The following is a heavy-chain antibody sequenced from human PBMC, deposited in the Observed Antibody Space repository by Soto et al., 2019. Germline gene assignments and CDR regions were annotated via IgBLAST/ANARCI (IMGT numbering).Heavy chain of an antibody. D-gene: IGHD5-12*01. CDR3: ARDRGKPQVDTSSWFANPLYVDY. Sequence: QLQLVQSGAEVKKPGSSVKVSCNASGGTFSSYTISWVRQAPGQGLEWMGRIIPILGIATYAQKVQGRVTITADKSTSTAYMELSSLRSEDTAVYYCARDRGKPQVDTSSWFANPLYVDYWGQGTLVTVSS. CDR1: GGTFSSYT. CDR2: IIPILGIA. J-gene: IGHJ4*02. V-gene: IGHV1-69*08.